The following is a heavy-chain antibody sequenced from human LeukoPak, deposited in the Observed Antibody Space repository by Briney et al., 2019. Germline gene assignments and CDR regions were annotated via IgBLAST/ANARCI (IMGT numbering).Heavy chain of an antibody. V-gene: IGHV1-69*04. D-gene: IGHD3-22*01. CDR3: ARARSDYYDSSGYYYTSGFDI. Sequence: GASVKVSCKASGGTLSSYAISWVRQAPGQGLEWMGRIIPIFGIANYAQKFQGRVTITADKSTSTAYMELSSLRSEDTAVYYCARARSDYYDSSGYYYTSGFDIWGQGTMVTVSS. CDR1: GGTLSSYA. CDR2: IIPIFGIA. J-gene: IGHJ3*02.